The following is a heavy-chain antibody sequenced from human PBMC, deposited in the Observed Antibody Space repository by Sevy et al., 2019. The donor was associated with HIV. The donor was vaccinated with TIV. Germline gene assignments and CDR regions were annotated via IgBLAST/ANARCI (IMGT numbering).Heavy chain of an antibody. CDR1: GFTFMKYA. Sequence: GGSLRLSCAASGFTFMKYAMTWLRPAPGKGPEWVAAVSNSGGSTHYADSVKGRFTISRDNSQDTLFLQMNNLRAEDIAEYYFANRPYGGRGWFYAFTLWGRGTTVTVSS. V-gene: IGHV3-23*01. CDR2: VSNSGGST. D-gene: IGHD3-16*01. J-gene: IGHJ3*01. CDR3: ANRPYGGRGWFYAFTL.